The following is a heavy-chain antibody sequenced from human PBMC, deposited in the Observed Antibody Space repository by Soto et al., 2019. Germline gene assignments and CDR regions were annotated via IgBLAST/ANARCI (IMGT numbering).Heavy chain of an antibody. D-gene: IGHD3-10*01. J-gene: IGHJ1*01. Sequence: QVQLVQSGAEVKKPGSSVKVSCKASGGIFSTYAISWLRRAPGQGREWVGGISPIFGTPNYAQRFQGRVTITADESTSTAHMALSRLRSEDTAAYYCSKDRDDYGSGNYYNRLDFWGQGTLVTVSS. CDR3: SKDRDDYGSGNYYNRLDF. V-gene: IGHV1-69*01. CDR1: GGIFSTYA. CDR2: ISPIFGTP.